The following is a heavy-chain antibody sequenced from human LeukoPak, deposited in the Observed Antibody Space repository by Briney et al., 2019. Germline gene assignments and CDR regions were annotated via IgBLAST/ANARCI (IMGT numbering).Heavy chain of an antibody. Sequence: ASVKVSCTASGYTFTSYGISWVRQAPGQGLEWMGWISAYNGNTNYAQKLQGRVTMTTDTSTSTAYMELRSLRSDDTAVYYCARDKYYYGSGSYYNEWGQGTLVTVSS. J-gene: IGHJ4*02. CDR3: ARDKYYYGSGSYYNE. V-gene: IGHV1-18*01. CDR2: ISAYNGNT. D-gene: IGHD3-10*01. CDR1: GYTFTSYG.